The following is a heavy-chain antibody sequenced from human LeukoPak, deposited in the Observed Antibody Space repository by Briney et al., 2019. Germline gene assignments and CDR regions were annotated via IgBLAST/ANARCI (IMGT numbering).Heavy chain of an antibody. D-gene: IGHD6-19*01. CDR3: ARAGEQWLAQDAFDI. V-gene: IGHV1-46*01. CDR2: INPSGGST. Sequence: GASVKVSCKASGYTFTSYYMHWVRQAPGQGLEWMGMINPSGGSTSYAQKFQGRVTMTRDTSTSTVYMELSSLRSEDTAVYYCARAGEQWLAQDAFDIWGQGTMVTVSS. J-gene: IGHJ3*02. CDR1: GYTFTSYY.